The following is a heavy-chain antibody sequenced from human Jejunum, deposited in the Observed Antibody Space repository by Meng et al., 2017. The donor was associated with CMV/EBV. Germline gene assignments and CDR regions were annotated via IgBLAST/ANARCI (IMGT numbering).Heavy chain of an antibody. V-gene: IGHV3-23*01. CDR2: ISGSGGST. CDR1: GFNFRSYA. J-gene: IGHJ4*02. CDR3: AKRYYDFWSGYLGY. Sequence: SGFNFRSYAMSWVRQAPGKGLEWVSTISGSGGSTYYADSVKGRFTISRDNSKNTLYLQMNSLRAEDTAVYYCAKRYYDFWSGYLGYWGQGTLVTVSS. D-gene: IGHD3-3*01.